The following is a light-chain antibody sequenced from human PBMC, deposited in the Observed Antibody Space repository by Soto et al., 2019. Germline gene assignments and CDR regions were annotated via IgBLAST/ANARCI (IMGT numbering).Light chain of an antibody. CDR1: QGLSGS. Sequence: DLQMTQSPSSVSASVGDRVTITCRATQGLSGSLAWYQQKPGKAPKLLISVTSRLQSGVPSRFSGSASGTDFTLTIDSLQPEDLATYYCQQGHNWPLTFRQGTRLEIK. J-gene: IGKJ5*01. V-gene: IGKV1-12*01. CDR2: VTS. CDR3: QQGHNWPLT.